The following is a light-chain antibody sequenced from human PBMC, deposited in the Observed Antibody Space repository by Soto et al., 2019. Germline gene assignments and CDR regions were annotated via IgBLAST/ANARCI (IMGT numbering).Light chain of an antibody. CDR2: DAS. V-gene: IGKV1-33*01. Sequence: DIQMTQSPSSLSASVGDRVTITCQASQDVRSFLNWYQQKPGEAPKLLIYDASNLETGVPSRFRGSGSGTAFTLTISSLQTEDIGTYYCQQYDNRITFGGGTKVDI. CDR3: QQYDNRIT. J-gene: IGKJ4*01. CDR1: QDVRSF.